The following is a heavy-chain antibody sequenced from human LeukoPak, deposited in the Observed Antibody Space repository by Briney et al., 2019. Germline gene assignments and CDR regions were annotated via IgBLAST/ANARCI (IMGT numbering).Heavy chain of an antibody. CDR1: GYTFTSYD. CDR3: AREYYDILTGYYRDWYYYYGMDV. J-gene: IGHJ6*02. Sequence: ASVKVSCKASGYTFTSYDINWVRQATGQGLEWMGWMNPNSGNTGYAQKFQGRVTMTRNTSISTAYMELSSLSSEDTAVYYCAREYYDILTGYYRDWYYYYGMDVWGQGTTVTVSS. D-gene: IGHD3-9*01. CDR2: MNPNSGNT. V-gene: IGHV1-8*01.